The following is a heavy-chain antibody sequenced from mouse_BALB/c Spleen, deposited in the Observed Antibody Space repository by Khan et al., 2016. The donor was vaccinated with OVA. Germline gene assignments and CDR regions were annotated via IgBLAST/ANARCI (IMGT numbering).Heavy chain of an antibody. CDR1: GFTFSSYG. D-gene: IGHD2-3*01. V-gene: IGHV5-6*01. J-gene: IGHJ4*01. Sequence: EVQLVESGGDLVKPGGSLKLSCAASGFTFSSYGMSWVRQTPDKRLEWVAAISSGGSYTYYPDSLKGRFTISRDNAKNTLYLQMSSLKSEDTAMYYCARLPGYYEGSAMDYGGQGTSVTVSS. CDR2: ISSGGSYT. CDR3: ARLPGYYEGSAMDY.